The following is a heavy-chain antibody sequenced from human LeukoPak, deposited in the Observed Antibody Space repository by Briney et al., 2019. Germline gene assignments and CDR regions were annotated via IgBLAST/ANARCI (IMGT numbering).Heavy chain of an antibody. D-gene: IGHD6-25*01. CDR2: IKQDGSDK. CDR1: GFTFSSYW. Sequence: HSGGSLRLSCAASGFTFSSYWMSWIRQAPGTGLQWVANIKQDGSDKDYVDSVKGRFTISRDNAKNSLFLQMNSLRAEDTAVYYCAREGRGGFDIWGQGTVVTVSS. V-gene: IGHV3-7*01. J-gene: IGHJ3*02. CDR3: AREGRGGFDI.